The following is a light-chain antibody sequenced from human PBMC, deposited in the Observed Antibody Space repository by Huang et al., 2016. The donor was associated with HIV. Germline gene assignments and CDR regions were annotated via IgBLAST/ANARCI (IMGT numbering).Light chain of an antibody. J-gene: IGKJ4*01. CDR2: DAS. CDR1: QNIGTS. Sequence: AIRMTQSPSSLSASTGDRVTITCRASQNIGTSLACYQQRPGRAPTLLIYDASTLQRGVPSRCSGSGARTVFTLNIGCLQVEDAAIYYCQHSDGLSPLTFGGGTKVDLK. V-gene: IGKV1-8*01. CDR3: QHSDGLSPLT.